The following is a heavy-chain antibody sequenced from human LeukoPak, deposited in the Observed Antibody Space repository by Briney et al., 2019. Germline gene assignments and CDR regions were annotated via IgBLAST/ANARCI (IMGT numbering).Heavy chain of an antibody. D-gene: IGHD6-13*01. CDR1: GGSFSGYY. CDR3: ARLDSSSWSLYFDY. CDR2: INHSGST. Sequence: SETLSLTCAVYGGSFSGYYWSRIRQPPGKGLEWIGEINHSGSTNYNPSLKSRVTISVDTSKNQFSLKLSSVTAADTAVYYCARLDSSSWSLYFDYWGQGTLVTVSS. J-gene: IGHJ4*02. V-gene: IGHV4-34*01.